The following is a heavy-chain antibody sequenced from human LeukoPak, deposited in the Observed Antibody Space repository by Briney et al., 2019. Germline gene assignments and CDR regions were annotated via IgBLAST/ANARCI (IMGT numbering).Heavy chain of an antibody. CDR1: GFTFSSYW. J-gene: IGHJ5*02. CDR2: IKQDGSAK. D-gene: IGHD1-26*01. Sequence: TGGSLRLSCAASGFTFSSYWMIWVRQAPGKGPEWVANIKQDGSAKYYVDSVRGRFIISRDNAKNALYLEMNSLRDEDTAVYYCARAAREELPNWFDPWGQGTLVTVSS. CDR3: ARAAREELPNWFDP. V-gene: IGHV3-7*01.